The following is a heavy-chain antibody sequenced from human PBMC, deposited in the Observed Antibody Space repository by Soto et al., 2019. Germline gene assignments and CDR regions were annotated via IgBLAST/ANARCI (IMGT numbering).Heavy chain of an antibody. CDR1: GYSFTSYA. V-gene: IGHV1-3*05. D-gene: IGHD6-19*01. J-gene: IGHJ4*02. CDR2: INAGNGNT. CDR3: ARAVAVPASCDY. Sequence: QVQLVQSGAEEKKPGASVKVSCKASGYSFTSYAMHWVRQAPGQRLEWMGWINAGNGNTKYSQKFQGRVTITRDTSASIAYMELSSLRSEDTAMYYCARAVAVPASCDYWGQGTLVTVSS.